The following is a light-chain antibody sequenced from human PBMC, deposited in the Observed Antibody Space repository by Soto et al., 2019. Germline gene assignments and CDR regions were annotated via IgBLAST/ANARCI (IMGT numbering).Light chain of an antibody. CDR3: CSYAGSSTFEV. J-gene: IGLJ3*02. V-gene: IGLV2-23*03. Sequence: QSVLTQPASVSGSPGQSITISCTGTSSDVGSYNLVSWYQQHPGKAPKLMIYEGSKRPSGVSNRCSGSKSGNTASLTISGLQAEAEADYYCCSYAGSSTFEVFGGGTKVTVL. CDR1: SSDVGSYNL. CDR2: EGS.